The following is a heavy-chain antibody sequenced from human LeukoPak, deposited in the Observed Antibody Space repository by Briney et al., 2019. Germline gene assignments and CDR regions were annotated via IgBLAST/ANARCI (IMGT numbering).Heavy chain of an antibody. Sequence: PSQTLSLTCAVSGGSISSGGYSWSWIRQPPGKGLEWIGYIYHSGSTYYNPSLKSRVTISVDRSKNQFSPKLSSVTAADTAVYYCARGRLGELSFWGQGTLVTVSS. CDR3: ARGRLGELSF. CDR2: IYHSGST. J-gene: IGHJ4*02. D-gene: IGHD3-16*02. V-gene: IGHV4-30-2*01. CDR1: GGSISSGGYS.